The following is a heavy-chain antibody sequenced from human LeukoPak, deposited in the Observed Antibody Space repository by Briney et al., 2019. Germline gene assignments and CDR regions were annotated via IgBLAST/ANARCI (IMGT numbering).Heavy chain of an antibody. V-gene: IGHV1-2*02. Sequence: GASVKVSCKASGYTFTGHYIHWVRQAPGQGLEWMGWINPNSGGTNYAQNFQGRVTMTRDTSVTTAYMELSGLSSDDTAVYYCAVWNGYLDFWSGPFDYWGQGTLVTVSS. CDR3: AVWNGYLDFWSGPFDY. CDR2: INPNSGGT. CDR1: GYTFTGHY. D-gene: IGHD3-3*01. J-gene: IGHJ4*02.